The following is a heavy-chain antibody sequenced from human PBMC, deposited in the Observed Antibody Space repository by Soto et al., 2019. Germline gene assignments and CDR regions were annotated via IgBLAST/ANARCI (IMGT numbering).Heavy chain of an antibody. CDR1: GYTFTSHA. J-gene: IGHJ6*02. CDR2: INAGNGNT. V-gene: IGHV1-3*01. Sequence: GASVKVSCKASGYTFTSHAIHWVRQAPGQGLEWMGWINAGNGNTIYAQRFQGRVTITRDTSANTVYMEVSSLRSEDTAVFYCARDLDTSGYYDSVANYYGMDVWGQGTTVTVS. CDR3: ARDLDTSGYYDSVANYYGMDV. D-gene: IGHD3-22*01.